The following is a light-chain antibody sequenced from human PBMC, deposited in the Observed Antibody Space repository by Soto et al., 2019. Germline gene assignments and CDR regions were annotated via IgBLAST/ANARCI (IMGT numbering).Light chain of an antibody. Sequence: EIVMTQSPATLSVSPGERATLSCRASQSITSSLAWYQQKPGQDPSRLISGASTRAAGIPPRCSGSGSGKEVTLTTISLQSDDFAVYYCHQYYDWPPLTFGGGTKVEIK. CDR1: QSITSS. CDR2: GAS. V-gene: IGKV3-15*01. CDR3: HQYYDWPPLT. J-gene: IGKJ4*01.